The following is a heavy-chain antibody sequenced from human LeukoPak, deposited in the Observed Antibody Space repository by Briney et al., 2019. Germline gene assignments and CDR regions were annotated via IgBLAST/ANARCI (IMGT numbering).Heavy chain of an antibody. D-gene: IGHD3-22*01. CDR3: ARGHCYDSSGYNWFDP. CDR1: GFTFSSYA. V-gene: IGHV3-30-3*01. J-gene: IGHJ5*02. Sequence: GRSLRLSCAASGFTFSSYAMHWVRQAPGKGLEWVAVISYDGSNKYYADSVKGRFTISRDNSKNTLYLQMNSLRAEDTAVYYCARGHCYDSSGYNWFDPWGQGTLVTVSS. CDR2: ISYDGSNK.